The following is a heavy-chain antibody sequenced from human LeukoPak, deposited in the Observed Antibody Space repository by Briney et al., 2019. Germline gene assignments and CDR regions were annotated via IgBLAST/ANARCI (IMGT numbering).Heavy chain of an antibody. CDR2: ISGYNGNT. J-gene: IGHJ4*02. V-gene: IGHV1-18*01. CDR3: ARDFHSSGYYHYFHY. Sequence: GASVKVSCKASGYTFTSYGISWVRQAPGQALEWMGWISGYNGNTNYAQKLQGRVTTTTDTSTSTAYMELRSLRSDDTAVYYCARDFHSSGYYHYFHYRGQGTLVTVSS. CDR1: GYTFTSYG. D-gene: IGHD3-22*01.